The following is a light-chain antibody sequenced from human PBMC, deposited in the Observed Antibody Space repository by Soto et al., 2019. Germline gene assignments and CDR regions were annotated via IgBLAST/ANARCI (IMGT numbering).Light chain of an antibody. CDR2: ETS. CDR1: QSVSNY. V-gene: IGKV3-11*01. CDR3: QQRNNWRDT. Sequence: EIVLTQSPATLSLSPGERATLSCRASQSVSNYLSWYQQKPGLAPRLLMYETSRRATGIPARFSGSGSGTDFNLTISSLEPEDFAVYYCQQRNNWRDTFGQGTRLEIK. J-gene: IGKJ5*01.